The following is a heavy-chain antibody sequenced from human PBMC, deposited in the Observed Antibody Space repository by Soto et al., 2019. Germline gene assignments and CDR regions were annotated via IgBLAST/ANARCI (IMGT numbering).Heavy chain of an antibody. D-gene: IGHD3-22*01. J-gene: IGHJ4*02. CDR3: AAHDSGGYYAEY. V-gene: IGHV4-39*01. CDR2: IHYSGST. CDR1: GDSVTISDYY. Sequence: QLQLQESGPGLVKPSETLSLTCTVSGDSVTISDYYWGWIRQPPGKGLEWIGRIHYSGSTYYNPSRKRRVTISGETSRMQLTLKLTSVTAADAAVYYCAAHDSGGYYAEYWGQGTLVTVSA.